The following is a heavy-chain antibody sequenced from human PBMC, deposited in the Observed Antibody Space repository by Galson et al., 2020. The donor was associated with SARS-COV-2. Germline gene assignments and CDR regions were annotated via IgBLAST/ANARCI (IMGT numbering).Heavy chain of an antibody. CDR3: AKDYPVGAELGFDY. D-gene: IGHD1-26*01. J-gene: IGHJ4*02. CDR1: GFTFSSYG. CDR2: IWYDGSNK. V-gene: IGHV3-33*06. Sequence: GGSLRLSCAASGFTFSSYGMHWVRQAPGKGLEWVAVIWYDGSNKYYADSVKGRFTISRDNSKNTLYLQMNSLRAEDTAVYYCAKDYPVGAELGFDYWGQGTRVTVSS.